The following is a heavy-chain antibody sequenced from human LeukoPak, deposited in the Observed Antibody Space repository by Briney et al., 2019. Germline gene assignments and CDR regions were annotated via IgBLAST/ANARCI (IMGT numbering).Heavy chain of an antibody. CDR2: ISSSSSYI. Sequence: GGSLRLSCAASGFTFSSYSMNWVRQAPGKGLEWVSSISSSSSYIYYADSVKGRFTISRDNSKNTLYLQMNSLRAEDTAVYYCAKDGGGLWFGELSPDSGYFDLWGRGTLVTVSS. D-gene: IGHD3-10*01. V-gene: IGHV3-21*01. CDR3: AKDGGGLWFGELSPDSGYFDL. CDR1: GFTFSSYS. J-gene: IGHJ2*01.